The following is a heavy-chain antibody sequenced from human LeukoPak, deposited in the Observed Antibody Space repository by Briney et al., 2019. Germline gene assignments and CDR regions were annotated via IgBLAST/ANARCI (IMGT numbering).Heavy chain of an antibody. CDR2: ISGSGGST. Sequence: PGGSLRLSCAASGFTFSSYAMSWVRQAPGKGLEWVSAISGSGGSTYYADSVKGRFTISRDNSKNALYLQMNSLRAEDTAVYYCAKGRRYCTNGVCYNYWGQGTLVTVSS. CDR1: GFTFSSYA. J-gene: IGHJ4*02. CDR3: AKGRRYCTNGVCYNY. D-gene: IGHD2-8*01. V-gene: IGHV3-23*01.